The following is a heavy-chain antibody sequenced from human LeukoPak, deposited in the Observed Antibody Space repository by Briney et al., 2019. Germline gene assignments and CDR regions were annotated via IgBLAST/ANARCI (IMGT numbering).Heavy chain of an antibody. J-gene: IGHJ4*02. CDR1: GGSFSGYY. V-gene: IGHV4-34*01. CDR3: ARVNSPPKDSSGWPFDY. D-gene: IGHD6-19*01. CDR2: INHSGST. Sequence: SETLSLTCAVYGGSFSGYYWSWIRQPPGKGLEWIGEINHSGSTNNNPSLKSRVTISVDTSKNQFSLKLSSVTAADTAVYYCARVNSPPKDSSGWPFDYWGQGTLVTVSS.